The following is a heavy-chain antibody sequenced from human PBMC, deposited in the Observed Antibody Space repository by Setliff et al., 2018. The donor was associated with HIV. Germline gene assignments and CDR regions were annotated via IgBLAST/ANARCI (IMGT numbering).Heavy chain of an antibody. J-gene: IGHJ4*02. CDR1: GGSISSSY. D-gene: IGHD1-26*01. V-gene: IGHV4-59*01. CDR2: IYYSGST. CDR3: ATEGGSYPAVYFDY. Sequence: SETLSLTCTVAGGSISSSYWSWIRQPPGKGLEWIGYIYYSGSTNYNPSLKSRVTLSLDTSKTQFSLKLSSVTAADTAVYYCATEGGSYPAVYFDYWGQGTLVTVSS.